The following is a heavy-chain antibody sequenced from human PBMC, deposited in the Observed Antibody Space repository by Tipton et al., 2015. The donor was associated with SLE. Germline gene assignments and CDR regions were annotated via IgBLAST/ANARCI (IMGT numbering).Heavy chain of an antibody. CDR1: GFTFSSYA. CDR3: ARDRVGENWFDP. J-gene: IGHJ5*02. Sequence: SLRLSCAASGFTFSSYAMHWVRQAPGKGLEWVAVISYDGSNKYYADSVKGRFTISRDNSKNTLYLQMNSLRAEDTAVYYCARDRVGENWFDPWGQGTLVTVSS. V-gene: IGHV3-30-3*01. D-gene: IGHD3-16*01. CDR2: ISYDGSNK.